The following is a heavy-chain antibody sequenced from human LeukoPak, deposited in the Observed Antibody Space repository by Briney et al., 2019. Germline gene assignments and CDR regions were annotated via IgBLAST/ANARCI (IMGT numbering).Heavy chain of an antibody. Sequence: GGSLRLSCAASGFTFSHYWMTWVRQAPGKGLEWVANMKEDGSQETYVDSVKGRFTISRDNAKNSLYLQMNNVRAEDTAVYYCARYSYKHDCWDQGTLVTVSS. V-gene: IGHV3-7*01. J-gene: IGHJ4*02. CDR2: MKEDGSQE. CDR3: ARYSYKHDC. D-gene: IGHD2-15*01. CDR1: GFTFSHYW.